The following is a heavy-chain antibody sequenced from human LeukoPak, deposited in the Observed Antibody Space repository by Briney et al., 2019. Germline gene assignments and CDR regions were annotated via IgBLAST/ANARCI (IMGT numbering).Heavy chain of an antibody. CDR2: MNPNSGNT. Sequence: GASVKVSCKASEGTFSSYAISWVRQAPGQGLEWMGWMNPNSGNTGYAQKFQGRVTMTRNTSISTAYMELSSLRSEDTAVYYCARAGYRNSKNRDYWGQGTLVTVSS. CDR1: EGTFSSYA. V-gene: IGHV1-8*02. J-gene: IGHJ4*02. CDR3: ARAGYRNSKNRDY. D-gene: IGHD2/OR15-2a*01.